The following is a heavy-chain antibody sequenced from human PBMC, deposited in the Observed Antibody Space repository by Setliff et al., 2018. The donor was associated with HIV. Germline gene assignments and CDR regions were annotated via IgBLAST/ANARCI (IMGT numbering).Heavy chain of an antibody. CDR3: ARAAAGNTGPFDL. Sequence: SETLSLTCTVSDSGTYYWSWIRQPAGKGPEWIGRVSSRGDTNYNPPLKSRVTMSVDTSKNQFSLKLTSVTASDTAVYYCARAAAGNTGPFDLWGQGSPVTVSS. J-gene: IGHJ4*02. V-gene: IGHV4-4*07. D-gene: IGHD4-17*01. CDR2: VSSRGDT. CDR1: DSGTYY.